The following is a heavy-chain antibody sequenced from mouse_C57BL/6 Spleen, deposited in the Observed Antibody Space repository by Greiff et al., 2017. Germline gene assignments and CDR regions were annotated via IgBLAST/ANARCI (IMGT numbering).Heavy chain of an antibody. D-gene: IGHD6-1*01. V-gene: IGHV3-6*01. CDR1: GYSITSGYY. Sequence: EVQLQQSGPGLVKPSQSLSLTCSVTGYSITSGYYWNWIRQFPGNKLEWMGYISYDGSNNYNPSLKNRISITRDTSKNQFFLKLNSVTTEDTATYDCASATLLRYFDYWGQGTTLTVSS. J-gene: IGHJ2*01. CDR2: ISYDGSN. CDR3: ASATLLRYFDY.